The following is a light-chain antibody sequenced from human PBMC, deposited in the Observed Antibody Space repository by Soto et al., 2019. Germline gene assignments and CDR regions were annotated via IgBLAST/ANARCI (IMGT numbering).Light chain of an antibody. CDR1: QSIASW. Sequence: DIQMTQSPSTLSASVGDRVTITCRASQSIASWLAWYQQKPGKAPKLLIYKASNLESGVPSRFSGSGSGTAFTLTISSLQPDDFATYYCQHYNTYWYTFGQGTKLEIK. V-gene: IGKV1-5*03. CDR3: QHYNTYWYT. CDR2: KAS. J-gene: IGKJ2*01.